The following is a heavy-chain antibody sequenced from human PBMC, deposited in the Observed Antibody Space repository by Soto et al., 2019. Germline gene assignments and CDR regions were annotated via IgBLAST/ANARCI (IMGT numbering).Heavy chain of an antibody. V-gene: IGHV3-30*18. J-gene: IGHJ4*02. CDR1: GFTFSSYG. Sequence: GGSLRLSCAASGFTFSSYGMHWVRQAPGKGLEWVAVISYDGSNKYYADSVKGRFTISRDNSKNTLYLQMNSLRAEDTAVYYCAKDYDFWSGYLFDYRGQGTLVTVSS. D-gene: IGHD3-3*01. CDR3: AKDYDFWSGYLFDY. CDR2: ISYDGSNK.